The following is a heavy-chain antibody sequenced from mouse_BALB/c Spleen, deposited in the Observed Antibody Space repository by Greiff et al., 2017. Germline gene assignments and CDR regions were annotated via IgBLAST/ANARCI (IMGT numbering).Heavy chain of an antibody. D-gene: IGHD2-4*01. Sequence: VKLQQSGAELVRPGSSVKISCKASGYAFSSYWMNWVKQRPGQGLEWIGQIYPGDGDTNYNGKFKGKATLTADKSSSTAYMQLSSLTSEDSAVYFCARGIDYDRNFDVWGAGTTVTVSS. J-gene: IGHJ1*01. V-gene: IGHV1-80*01. CDR2: IYPGDGDT. CDR3: ARGIDYDRNFDV. CDR1: GYAFSSYW.